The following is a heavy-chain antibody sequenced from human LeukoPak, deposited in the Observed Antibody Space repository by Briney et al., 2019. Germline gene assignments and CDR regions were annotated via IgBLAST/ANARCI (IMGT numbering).Heavy chain of an antibody. Sequence: ASVKVSCKASGYTFTGYYMHWVRQAPGQGLEWMGWINPNSGGTNYAQKFQGRVTMTRDTSTSTAYMELSRLRSDDTAVYYCARGSVLRYFDWIRYYYYYMDVWGKGTTVTISS. CDR3: ARGSVLRYFDWIRYYYYYMDV. CDR1: GYTFTGYY. V-gene: IGHV1-2*02. J-gene: IGHJ6*03. D-gene: IGHD3-9*01. CDR2: INPNSGGT.